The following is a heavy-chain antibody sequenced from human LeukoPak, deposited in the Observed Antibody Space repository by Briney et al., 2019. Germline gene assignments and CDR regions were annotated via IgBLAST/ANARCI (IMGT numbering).Heavy chain of an antibody. CDR1: GFTFSSYW. CDR2: MKQDGSEK. Sequence: GGSLRLSCAASGFTFSSYWMSWVRQAPGKGLEWVANMKQDGSEKYYVDSVKGRFTISRDNAKNSMYLQMNSLRAEDTAVYYCARRRYYYDSSGPVGDFDYWGQGTLVTVSS. J-gene: IGHJ4*02. CDR3: ARRRYYYDSSGPVGDFDY. D-gene: IGHD3-22*01. V-gene: IGHV3-7*01.